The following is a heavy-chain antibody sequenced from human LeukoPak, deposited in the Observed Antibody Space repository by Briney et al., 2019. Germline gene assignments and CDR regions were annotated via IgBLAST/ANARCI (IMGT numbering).Heavy chain of an antibody. J-gene: IGHJ4*02. CDR3: VRGTGY. CDR2: ISSNVDNT. CDR1: GFTFSTYV. Sequence: GGSLRLSCSVSGFTFSTYVMHWVRQAPGKGLEYVSSISSNVDNTYYADSVKGRFTISRDNSKNTLYLQMSSLRADDTAVYYCVRGTGYWGQGTLVTVSS. V-gene: IGHV3-64D*06.